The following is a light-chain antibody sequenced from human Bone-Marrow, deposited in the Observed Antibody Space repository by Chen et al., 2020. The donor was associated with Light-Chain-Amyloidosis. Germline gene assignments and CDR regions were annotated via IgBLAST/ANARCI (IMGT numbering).Light chain of an antibody. J-gene: IGLJ2*01. Sequence: SYELTQPPSVSVSPGQTARITCSGDDLPTKYAYWYQQKPGQAPVLVIHRDTERPWGISGRFAGSSSGTTATLTNSGVQAEDEADYHCQAADSSGTYEVIFGGGTKLTVL. CDR3: QAADSSGTYEVI. CDR2: RDT. V-gene: IGLV3-25*03. CDR1: DLPTKY.